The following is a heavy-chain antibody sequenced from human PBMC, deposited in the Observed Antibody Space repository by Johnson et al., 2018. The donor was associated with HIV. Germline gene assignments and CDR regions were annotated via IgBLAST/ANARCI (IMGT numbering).Heavy chain of an antibody. V-gene: IGHV3-11*06. CDR3: ARDRVGATAFDV. J-gene: IGHJ3*01. D-gene: IGHD1-26*01. Sequence: ISRDNAKNSLYLQMNSLRAEDTAVYYCARDRVGATAFDVWGQGTLVTVSS.